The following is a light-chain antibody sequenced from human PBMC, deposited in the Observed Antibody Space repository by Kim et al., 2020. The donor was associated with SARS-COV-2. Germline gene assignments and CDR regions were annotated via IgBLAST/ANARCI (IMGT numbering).Light chain of an antibody. Sequence: GQRVTIACSGSSSNIGDNSVSWYQQFPGTAPKLLIYRNSQRPSGVPDRFSGSKSGTSASLAISGLRSEDEAEYYCATWDDSLSGWVFGGGTQLTV. CDR2: RNS. CDR3: ATWDDSLSGWV. CDR1: SSNIGDNS. V-gene: IGLV1-47*01. J-gene: IGLJ3*02.